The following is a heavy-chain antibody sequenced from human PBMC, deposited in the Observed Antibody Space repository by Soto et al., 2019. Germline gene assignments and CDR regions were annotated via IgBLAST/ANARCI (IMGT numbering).Heavy chain of an antibody. D-gene: IGHD1-26*01. Sequence: QVQLVQSGAEVRKPGASVKVSCKTSGYTFSRSGISWVRQAPGQGLEWMGWISTYNGDANDAQKLQGRVTRTTDTATSTAFMELGSLTSDDTAVYYCARSGSVPYYSYGLDVWGQGTTVTVSS. CDR3: ARSGSVPYYSYGLDV. J-gene: IGHJ6*02. V-gene: IGHV1-18*01. CDR2: ISTYNGDA. CDR1: GYTFSRSG.